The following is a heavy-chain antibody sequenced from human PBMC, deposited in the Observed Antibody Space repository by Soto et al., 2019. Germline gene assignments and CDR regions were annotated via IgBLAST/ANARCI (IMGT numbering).Heavy chain of an antibody. CDR2: IYYSGST. V-gene: IGHV4-31*03. J-gene: IGHJ4*02. CDR3: ARGQDSGYENYCFDY. D-gene: IGHD5-12*01. CDR1: GGSISSGGYY. Sequence: SETLSLTCTVSGGSISSGGYYWSWIRQHPGKGLEWIGYIYYSGSTYYNPSLKSRVTISVDTSKNQFSLKLSSVTAADTAVYYCARGQDSGYENYCFDYWGQGTLVTVSS.